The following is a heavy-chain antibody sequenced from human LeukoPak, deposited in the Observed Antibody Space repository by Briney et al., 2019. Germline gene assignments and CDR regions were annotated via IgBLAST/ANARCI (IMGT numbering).Heavy chain of an antibody. J-gene: IGHJ3*01. Sequence: GGSLRLSCAASGFTFSTFSMNWVRQTPGKGLEWVSAISGSGSDIYYADSVKGRFTISRNNPKRSLYLQMNSLRAEDTAVYYCARRTFPNDAFDVWGQGTVVTVSS. D-gene: IGHD1-7*01. CDR2: ISGSGSDI. V-gene: IGHV3-21*01. CDR1: GFTFSTFS. CDR3: ARRTFPNDAFDV.